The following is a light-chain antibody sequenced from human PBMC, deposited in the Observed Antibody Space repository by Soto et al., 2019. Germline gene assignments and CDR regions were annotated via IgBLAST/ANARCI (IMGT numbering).Light chain of an antibody. CDR1: QSVKSSY. V-gene: IGKV3-20*01. CDR3: QRYGSSPLIT. J-gene: IGKJ5*01. Sequence: EIVLTQSPGTLSLSPGERATLPCRASQSVKSSYLAWYQHKPGQAPRLLIYGTSSRATGIPDRFSGSGSGTDFTLTISRLEPEDFAVYFCQRYGSSPLITFGQGARLEIK. CDR2: GTS.